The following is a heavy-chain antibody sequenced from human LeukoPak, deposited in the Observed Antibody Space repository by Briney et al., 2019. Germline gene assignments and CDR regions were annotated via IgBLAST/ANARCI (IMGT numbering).Heavy chain of an antibody. V-gene: IGHV3-23*01. J-gene: IGHJ4*02. CDR3: AGTYYSFDQ. CDR2: ISGSGGNT. CDR1: GFTFSSYA. Sequence: GGSLRLSCAASGFTFSSYAMNWVRQAPGKGLEWVSGISGSGGNTYYADSVMGRFTISRDNSKNTLYPQMNSLRAEDTAVYYCAGTYYSFDQWGQGTLVTVSS. D-gene: IGHD1-26*01.